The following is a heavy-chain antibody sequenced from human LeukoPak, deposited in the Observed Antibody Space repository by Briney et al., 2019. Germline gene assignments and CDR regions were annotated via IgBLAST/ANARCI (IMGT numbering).Heavy chain of an antibody. Sequence: GGSLRLSCAASGITFSNYVMSWVRHAPGQGLVWVSRIKGDGISTNYADSVKGRFTISRDIAKNTLYLQMNSLRAEDTGVYYCAKDHYWSIDYWGRGTLVTVSS. CDR2: IKGDGIST. CDR1: GITFSNYV. CDR3: AKDHYWSIDY. V-gene: IGHV3-74*01. D-gene: IGHD3-3*01. J-gene: IGHJ4*02.